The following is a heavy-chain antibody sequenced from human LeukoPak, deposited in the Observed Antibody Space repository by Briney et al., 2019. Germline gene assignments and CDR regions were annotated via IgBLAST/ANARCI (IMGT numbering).Heavy chain of an antibody. D-gene: IGHD3-10*01. CDR2: FDPEDGET. J-gene: IGHJ4*02. V-gene: IGHV1-24*01. CDR3: ATERLLWFGELSMGY. CDR1: GYTLTELS. Sequence: ASVEVSCKVSGYTLTELSMHWVRQAPGKGLEWMGGFDPEDGETIYAQKFQGRVTMTEDTSTDTAYMELSSLRSEDTAVYYCATERLLWFGELSMGYWGQGTLVTVSS.